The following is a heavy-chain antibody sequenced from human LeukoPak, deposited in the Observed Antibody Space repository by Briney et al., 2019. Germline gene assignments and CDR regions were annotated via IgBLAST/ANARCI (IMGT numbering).Heavy chain of an antibody. J-gene: IGHJ4*02. CDR1: GGSISSYY. CDR3: ARDGGSGTMD. Sequence: SETLSLTCTVSGGSISSYYWSWIRQPPGKGLEWIGYIYYSGSTNYNPSLKSRVTISVDTSKNQFSLKLSSVTAADTAVYYCARDGGSGTMDWGQGTLVTVSS. V-gene: IGHV4-59*01. D-gene: IGHD3-10*01. CDR2: IYYSGST.